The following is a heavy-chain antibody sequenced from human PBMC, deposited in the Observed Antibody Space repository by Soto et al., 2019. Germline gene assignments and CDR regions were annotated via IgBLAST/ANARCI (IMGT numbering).Heavy chain of an antibody. J-gene: IGHJ4*02. D-gene: IGHD1-26*01. CDR2: AYYRSKWYN. CDR1: GDSVSSESAA. V-gene: IGHV6-1*01. CDR3: ARAQTPVGASYYFDF. Sequence: PSQTLSLTCVISGDSVSSESAAWNWIRQSPSGGLEWLGRAYYRSKWYNEYAVTVKSRISINPDTSKNQFSLQLNSVTPDDTAIYYCARAQTPVGASYYFDFWGQGALVTVSS.